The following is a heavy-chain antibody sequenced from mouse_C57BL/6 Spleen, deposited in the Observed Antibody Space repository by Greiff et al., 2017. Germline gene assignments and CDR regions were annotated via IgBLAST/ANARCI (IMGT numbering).Heavy chain of an antibody. J-gene: IGHJ4*01. V-gene: IGHV1-19*01. Sequence: EVKLQESGPVLVKPGASVKMSCKASGYTFTDYYMNWVKQSHGKSLEWIGVINPYNGGTSYNQKFKGKATLTVDKSSSTAYMELNSLTSEDSAVYYCARPVLYYAMDYWGQGTSVTVSS. CDR2: INPYNGGT. CDR1: GYTFTDYY. CDR3: ARPVLYYAMDY.